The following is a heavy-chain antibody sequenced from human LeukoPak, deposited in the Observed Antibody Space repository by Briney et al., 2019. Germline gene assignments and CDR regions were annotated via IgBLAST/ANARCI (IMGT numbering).Heavy chain of an antibody. CDR1: GFTFSSCG. CDR3: ARGATDVTRWFDP. Sequence: GGSLRLSCEASGFTFSSCGMHWVRQAPGKGLEWVAFLRYDGSNKYYADSVKGRFTISRDNTKNSLYLQMNGLGAEDTAVYYCARGATDVTRWFDPWGQGTRVTVSS. J-gene: IGHJ5*02. D-gene: IGHD1-1*01. CDR2: LRYDGSNK. V-gene: IGHV3-30*02.